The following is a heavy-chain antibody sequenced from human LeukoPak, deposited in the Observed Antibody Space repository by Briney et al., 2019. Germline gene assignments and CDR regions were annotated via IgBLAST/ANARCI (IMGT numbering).Heavy chain of an antibody. Sequence: GGSLRLSCAVSGLTFTSYWMSWVRQAPGKGLEWVANINEDGSYKYHADSVKGRLTISRDNAKNSLYLQMNSPRAEDTAVYYCAKGATTVTTFDAFDIRGQGTMVTVSS. CDR2: INEDGSYK. J-gene: IGHJ3*02. D-gene: IGHD4-17*01. CDR3: AKGATTVTTFDAFDI. CDR1: GLTFTSYW. V-gene: IGHV3-7*03.